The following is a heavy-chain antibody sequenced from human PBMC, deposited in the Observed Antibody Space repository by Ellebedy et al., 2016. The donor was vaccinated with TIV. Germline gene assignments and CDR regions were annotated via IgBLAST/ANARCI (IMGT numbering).Heavy chain of an antibody. V-gene: IGHV4-39*07. CDR1: GGSISSSSYY. D-gene: IGHD5-12*01. J-gene: IGHJ6*02. Sequence: SETLSLSCTVSGGSISSSSYYWGWIRQPPGTGLEWIGSIYYSGSTYYNPSLKSRVTISVDTSKNQFSLKLSSLTAADTAIYYCARDSRYSGYDLYYLYAMDVWGQGTTVTVSS. CDR3: ARDSRYSGYDLYYLYAMDV. CDR2: IYYSGST.